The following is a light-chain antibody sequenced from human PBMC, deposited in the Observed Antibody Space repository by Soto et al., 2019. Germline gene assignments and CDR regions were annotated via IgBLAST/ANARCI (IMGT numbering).Light chain of an antibody. CDR3: SSYTSSSTDVV. J-gene: IGLJ2*01. Sequence: QSALTQPASVSGSPGQSITISCTGTSSDVGGYNYVSWYQQHPGKAPKLMIYDVINRPSGVSNRFSGSKSGNSASLTISGLQAEDEADYYCSSYTSSSTDVVFGGGTKLTVL. CDR1: SSDVGGYNY. V-gene: IGLV2-14*03. CDR2: DVI.